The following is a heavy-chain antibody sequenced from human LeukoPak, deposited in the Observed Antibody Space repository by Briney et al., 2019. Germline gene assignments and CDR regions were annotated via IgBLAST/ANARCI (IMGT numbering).Heavy chain of an antibody. D-gene: IGHD3-16*02. Sequence: SETLSLTCVVSGYSISSGYYWGWIRQSPGKGLEWIGSIYHSGGTFYNPSLKSRVTISVDTSKNQFSLKLSSVTAADTAVYYCARGSRYDYVWGSYREHNFDYWGQGTLVTVSS. CDR1: GYSISSGYY. CDR2: IYHSGGT. J-gene: IGHJ4*02. V-gene: IGHV4-38-2*01. CDR3: ARGSRYDYVWGSYREHNFDY.